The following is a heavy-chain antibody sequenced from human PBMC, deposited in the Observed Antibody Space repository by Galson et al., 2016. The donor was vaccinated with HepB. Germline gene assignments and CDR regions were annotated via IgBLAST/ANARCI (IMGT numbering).Heavy chain of an antibody. Sequence: SLRLSCAASGFILRDYYMDWVRQAPGKGLEWVGRTRNRVRSYTTDYDASVKGRFTISRDNSKSSVYLHMNGLKPEDTAIYYCTRTGLGDFDYWGRGTLVTVSS. CDR1: GFILRDYY. CDR3: TRTGLGDFDY. V-gene: IGHV3-72*01. CDR2: TRNRVRSYTT. J-gene: IGHJ4*02.